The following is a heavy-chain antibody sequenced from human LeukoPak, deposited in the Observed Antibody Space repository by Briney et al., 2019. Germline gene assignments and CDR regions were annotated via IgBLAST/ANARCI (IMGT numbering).Heavy chain of an antibody. CDR3: ARGYYYDSSDAFDI. V-gene: IGHV1-8*01. D-gene: IGHD3-22*01. Sequence: ASVKVSCKASGYTFTSYDINWVRQATGQGLERMGWMNPNSGNTGYAQKFQGRVTMTRNTSISTAYMELSSLRSEDTAVYYYARGYYYDSSDAFDIWGQGTMVTVSS. J-gene: IGHJ3*02. CDR2: MNPNSGNT. CDR1: GYTFTSYD.